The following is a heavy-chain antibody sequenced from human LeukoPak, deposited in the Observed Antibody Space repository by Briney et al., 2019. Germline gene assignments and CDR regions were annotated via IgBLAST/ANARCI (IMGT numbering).Heavy chain of an antibody. D-gene: IGHD3-22*01. CDR1: DYSISGASY. V-gene: IGHV4-38-2*02. J-gene: IGHJ4*02. CDR2: INPSGST. CDR3: ARANNFDGSGYYYVFFDY. Sequence: PSETLSLTCTVSDYSISGASYWVWIRQSPGRGLEWIGIINPSGSTYYKPSLRSRVTTSVDTSNNPFSLELNSVTPADTAFYHCARANNFDGSGYYYVFFDYWGQGTLVTVSS.